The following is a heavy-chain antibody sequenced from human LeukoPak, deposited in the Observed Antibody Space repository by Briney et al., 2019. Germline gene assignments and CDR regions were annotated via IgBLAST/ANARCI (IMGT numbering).Heavy chain of an antibody. CDR2: IYHSGST. Sequence: SQTLSLTCAVSGGSISSGGYSWSWIRQPPGKGLEWIGYIYHSGSTYYNPSLKSRVTISVDTSKNQFSLKLSSVTAADTAVYYCARGGYCSSTSCSYFDYWGQGTLVTVSS. V-gene: IGHV4-30-2*01. D-gene: IGHD2-2*01. CDR3: ARGGYCSSTSCSYFDY. CDR1: GGSISSGGYS. J-gene: IGHJ4*02.